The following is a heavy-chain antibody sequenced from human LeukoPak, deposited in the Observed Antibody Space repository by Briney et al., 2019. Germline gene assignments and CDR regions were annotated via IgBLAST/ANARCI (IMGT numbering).Heavy chain of an antibody. D-gene: IGHD3-3*01. CDR3: ARGVPYDFWSGYYLGWFDP. CDR1: GGSFSGYY. Sequence: SETLSLTCAVYGGSFSGYYWSWIRQPPGKGLEWIGEINHSGSTNHNPSLKSRVTISVDTSKNQFSLKLSSVTAADTAVYYCARGVPYDFWSGYYLGWFDPWGQGTLVTVSS. V-gene: IGHV4-34*01. CDR2: INHSGST. J-gene: IGHJ5*02.